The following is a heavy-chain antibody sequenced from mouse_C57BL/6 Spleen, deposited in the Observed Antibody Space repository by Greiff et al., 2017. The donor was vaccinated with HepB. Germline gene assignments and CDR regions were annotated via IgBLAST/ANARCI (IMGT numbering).Heavy chain of an antibody. CDR3: ASYYDYEGFAY. CDR2: IYTGSGCT. V-gene: IGHV1-55*01. CDR1: GYTFTSYW. Sequence: QVQLMQPGAELVKPGASVKMSCKASGYTFTSYWITWVQQRPGQGLEWIGDIYTGSGCTNYTDKFKSKATLTVDTSSSTAYMQLSSLTSEDSAVYYCASYYDYEGFAYWGQGTLVTVSA. J-gene: IGHJ3*01. D-gene: IGHD2-4*01.